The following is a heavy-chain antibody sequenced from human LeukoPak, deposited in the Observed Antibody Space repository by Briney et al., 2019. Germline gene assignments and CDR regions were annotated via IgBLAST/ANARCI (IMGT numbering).Heavy chain of an antibody. J-gene: IGHJ4*02. CDR1: GGSISSYY. CDR2: IYYSGST. CDR3: ARLQGDF. V-gene: IGHV4-59*01. Sequence: SETLSLTCTVSGGSISSYYWSWIRQPPGKGLEWIGYIYYSGSTNYNPSLKSRVTISVDASKNQFSLTLSSVTAADTAVYYCARLQGDFWGQGTLVTVSS.